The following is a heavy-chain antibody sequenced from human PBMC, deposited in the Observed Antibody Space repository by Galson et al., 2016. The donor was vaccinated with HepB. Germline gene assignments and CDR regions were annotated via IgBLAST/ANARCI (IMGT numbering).Heavy chain of an antibody. Sequence: SVKVSCKVSGYFLSKISMHWVRQAPGKGLEWMGGFVPEHGETKYAQKFQGRVTMIEDISTDTAYMALSSLRFDDTAVYYCTTGMGPGAFDIWGQGTMITVSS. J-gene: IGHJ3*02. CDR3: TTGMGPGAFDI. V-gene: IGHV1-24*01. CDR1: GYFLSKIS. CDR2: FVPEHGET. D-gene: IGHD1-14*01.